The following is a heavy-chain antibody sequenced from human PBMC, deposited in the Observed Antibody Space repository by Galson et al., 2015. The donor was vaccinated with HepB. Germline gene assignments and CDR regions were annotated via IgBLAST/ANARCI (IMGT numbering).Heavy chain of an antibody. Sequence: SLRLSCAASGFTFSSYAMSWVRQAPGKGLEWVSAISGSGGSTYYADSVKGRFTISRDNSKNTLYLQMNSLRAEDTAVYYCAKLGGYDILTGYNSYWGQGTLVTVSS. CDR1: GFTFSSYA. CDR2: ISGSGGST. CDR3: AKLGGYDILTGYNSY. J-gene: IGHJ4*02. D-gene: IGHD3-9*01. V-gene: IGHV3-23*01.